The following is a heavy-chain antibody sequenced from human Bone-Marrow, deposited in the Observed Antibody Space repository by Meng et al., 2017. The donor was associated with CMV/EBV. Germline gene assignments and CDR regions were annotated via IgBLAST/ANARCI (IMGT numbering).Heavy chain of an antibody. CDR3: ARDRVWVND. D-gene: IGHD1-26*01. CDR1: GFTVSSYE. V-gene: IGHV3-48*03. J-gene: IGHJ4*02. CDR2: ISDSGRIT. Sequence: GESLKISCAASGFTVSSYEMNWVRQAPGKGLEWVSYISDSGRITNYADSVKGRFTISRDNSKNTLYLQMNSLRAEDTAVYYCARDRVWVNDWGQGTLVTVSS.